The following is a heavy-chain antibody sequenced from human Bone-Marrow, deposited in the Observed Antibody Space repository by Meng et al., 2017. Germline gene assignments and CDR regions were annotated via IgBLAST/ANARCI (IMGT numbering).Heavy chain of an antibody. CDR2: IYYSGST. J-gene: IGHJ1*01. CDR1: GGSISSGGYY. D-gene: IGHD6-13*01. V-gene: IGHV4-31*01. Sequence: QLTDSRPGLLKPSTPPPPPLPVSGGSISSGGYYWTWIRQHPGKGLEWIGYIYYSGSTYYNPSLKSLVTISVDTSKNQFSLKLSSVTAADTAVYYCARGPLSAAGTMGYFQHWGQGTLVTVSS. CDR3: ARGPLSAAGTMGYFQH.